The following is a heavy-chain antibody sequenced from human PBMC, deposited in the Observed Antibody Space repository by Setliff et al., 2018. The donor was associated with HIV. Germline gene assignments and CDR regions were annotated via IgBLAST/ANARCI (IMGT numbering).Heavy chain of an antibody. J-gene: IGHJ4*02. D-gene: IGHD3-9*01. CDR3: GRDRDWAFDY. CDR2: IRYDGNNE. V-gene: IGHV3-30*02. Sequence: GGSLRLSCAASGFTFSTYGMHWVRQAPGMGLEWVAFIRYDGNNENYADSVKGRLTISRDNSKNTLYLQMNSLRAEDTAVYYCGRDRDWAFDYWGQGILVTVSS. CDR1: GFTFSTYG.